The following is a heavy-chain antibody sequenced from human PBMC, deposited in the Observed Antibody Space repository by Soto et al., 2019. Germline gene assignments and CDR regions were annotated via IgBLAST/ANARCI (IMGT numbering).Heavy chain of an antibody. Sequence: GASVKVSCKASGGTFSSYAISWVRQAPGQGLEWMGGIIPIFGTANYAQKFQGRVTITADESTSTAYMELSSLRSEDTAVYYCARALWFGELAYYYYGMDVWGQGTTVTVSS. V-gene: IGHV1-69*13. J-gene: IGHJ6*02. CDR3: ARALWFGELAYYYYGMDV. CDR1: GGTFSSYA. CDR2: IIPIFGTA. D-gene: IGHD3-10*01.